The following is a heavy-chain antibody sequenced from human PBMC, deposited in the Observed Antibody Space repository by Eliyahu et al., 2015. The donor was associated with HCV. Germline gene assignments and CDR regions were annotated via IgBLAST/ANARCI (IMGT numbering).Heavy chain of an antibody. D-gene: IGHD3-22*01. CDR3: ARVAEDYYDSSGYYSWYFDL. Sequence: QVQLQQWGAGLLKPSETLSLTCAVYGGSFSGYYWSWIRQPPGKGLEWIGEINHSGSTNYNPSLKSRVTISVDTSKNQFSLKLSSVTAADTAVYYCARVAEDYYDSSGYYSWYFDLWGRGTLVTVSS. CDR1: GGSFSGYY. CDR2: INHSGST. V-gene: IGHV4-34*01. J-gene: IGHJ2*01.